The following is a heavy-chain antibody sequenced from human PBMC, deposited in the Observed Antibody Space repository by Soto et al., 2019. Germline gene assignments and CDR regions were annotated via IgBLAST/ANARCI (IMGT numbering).Heavy chain of an antibody. CDR2: ISYDGSNK. D-gene: IGHD6-19*01. CDR3: AKTSIKYSSGWYPEVVGGYYYGMDV. Sequence: GGSLRLSCAASGFTFSSYGMHWVRQAPGKGLEWVAVISYDGSNKYYVDSVKGRFTISRDNSKNTLYLQMNSLRAEDTAVYYCAKTSIKYSSGWYPEVVGGYYYGMDVWGQGTTVTVSS. J-gene: IGHJ6*02. CDR1: GFTFSSYG. V-gene: IGHV3-30*18.